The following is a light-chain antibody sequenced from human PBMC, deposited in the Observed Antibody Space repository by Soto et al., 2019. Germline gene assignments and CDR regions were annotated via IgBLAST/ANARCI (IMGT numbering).Light chain of an antibody. CDR1: SSDVGSYNL. V-gene: IGLV2-23*01. CDR2: EGS. CDR3: CSYAGSSSYV. Sequence: QSVLTQPASVSGSPGQSITISCTGTSSDVGSYNLVSWYQQHPGKAPKLMIYEGSKRPSGVSNRFSDSKSGNTASLTISGLQAEDEADYYCCSYAGSSSYVFGTGTTLTVL. J-gene: IGLJ1*01.